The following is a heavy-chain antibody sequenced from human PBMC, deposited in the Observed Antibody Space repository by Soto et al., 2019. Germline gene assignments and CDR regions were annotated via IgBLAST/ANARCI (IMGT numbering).Heavy chain of an antibody. CDR2: IYYSGST. CDR1: GGSISSSSYY. V-gene: IGHV4-39*01. J-gene: IGHJ5*02. Sequence: SETLSLTCTVSGGSISSSSYYWGWIRQPPGKGLEWIGSIYYSGSTFFNPSLKSRVTISVDTSKNQFSLKLSSVTAADTAVYYGARQLVGGVIVSDWFDPWGQGTLVTVSS. CDR3: ARQLVGGVIVSDWFDP. D-gene: IGHD3-16*02.